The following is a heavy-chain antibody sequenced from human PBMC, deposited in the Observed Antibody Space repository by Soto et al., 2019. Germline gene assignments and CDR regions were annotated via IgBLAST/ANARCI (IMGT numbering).Heavy chain of an antibody. D-gene: IGHD3-16*01. CDR1: GFTFDDYA. J-gene: IGHJ5*02. CDR2: ISWDGGST. Sequence: PGGSLRLSCAASGFTFDDYAMHWVRQAPGKGLEWVSLISWDGGSTYYADSVKGRFTISRDNSKNSLYLQMNSLRAEDTALYYCAKDTSSSGEYNWFDPWGQGTLVTVSS. CDR3: AKDTSSSGEYNWFDP. V-gene: IGHV3-43D*04.